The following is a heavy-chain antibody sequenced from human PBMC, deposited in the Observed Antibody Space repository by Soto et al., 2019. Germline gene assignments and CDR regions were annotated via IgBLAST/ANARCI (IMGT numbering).Heavy chain of an antibody. CDR1: GFTFSSYA. CDR3: AKDLSAYYYGSGTSFDY. D-gene: IGHD3-10*01. J-gene: IGHJ4*02. V-gene: IGHV3-23*01. Sequence: GGSLRLSCAASGFTFSSYAMSWVRQAPGKGLEWVPAISGSGGSTYYADSVKGRFTISRDNSKNTLYLQMNSLRAEDTAVYYCAKDLSAYYYGSGTSFDYWGQGTLVTVSS. CDR2: ISGSGGST.